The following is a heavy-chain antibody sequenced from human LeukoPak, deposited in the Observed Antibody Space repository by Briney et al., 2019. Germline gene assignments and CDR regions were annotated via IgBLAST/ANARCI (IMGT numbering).Heavy chain of an antibody. Sequence: ASVKVPCKASGYTSTGYYMHWVRQAPGQGLEWMGWINPNSGGTNYAQKFQGWVTMTGDTSISTAYMELSRLRSDDTAVYYCATAPRYCSSTSCYLAYWGQGTLVTVSS. J-gene: IGHJ4*02. D-gene: IGHD2-2*01. CDR2: INPNSGGT. CDR3: ATAPRYCSSTSCYLAY. V-gene: IGHV1-2*04. CDR1: GYTSTGYY.